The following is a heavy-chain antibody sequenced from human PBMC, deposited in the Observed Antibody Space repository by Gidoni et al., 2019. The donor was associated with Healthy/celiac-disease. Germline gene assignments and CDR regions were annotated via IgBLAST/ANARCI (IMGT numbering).Heavy chain of an antibody. CDR2: INHSGST. CDR1: GGSFSDYY. J-gene: IGHJ4*02. CDR3: ARMIRRRAGTDY. Sequence: QVQLQQWGAGLLKPSETLSLTCAVYGGSFSDYYWSWIRQPPGKGLEWIGEINHSGSTNYNPSLKSRVTISVDTSKNQFSLKLSSVTAADTAVYYCARMIRRRAGTDYWGQGTLVTVSS. V-gene: IGHV4-34*01. D-gene: IGHD3-22*01.